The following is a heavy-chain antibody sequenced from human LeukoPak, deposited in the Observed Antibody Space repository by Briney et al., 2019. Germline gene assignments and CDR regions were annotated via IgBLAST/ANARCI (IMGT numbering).Heavy chain of an antibody. J-gene: IGHJ5*02. CDR3: ASQLRLLRYFDWLLYDTNWFDP. D-gene: IGHD3-9*01. CDR2: VTSYNGDT. CDR1: GYTFNNYG. Sequence: ASAKVSCKASGYTFNNYGISWVRQAPGQGLEWMGWVTSYNGDTNYAQKFQGRVTMSTDTSTSTAYMELSSLRSEDTAVYYCASQLRLLRYFDWLLYDTNWFDPWGQGTLVTVSS. V-gene: IGHV1-18*01.